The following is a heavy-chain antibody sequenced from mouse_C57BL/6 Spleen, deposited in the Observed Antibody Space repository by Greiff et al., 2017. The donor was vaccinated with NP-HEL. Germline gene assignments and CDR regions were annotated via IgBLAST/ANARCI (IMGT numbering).Heavy chain of an antibody. Sequence: VKLVESGPELVKPGASVKLSCKASGYTFTSYDINWVKQRPGQGLEWIGWIYPRDGSTKYNEKFKGKATLTVDTSSSTAYMELHSLTSEDSAVYFCATITTVVARYFDVWGTGTTVTVSS. CDR2: IYPRDGST. CDR3: ATITTVVARYFDV. D-gene: IGHD1-1*01. J-gene: IGHJ1*03. V-gene: IGHV1-85*01. CDR1: GYTFTSYD.